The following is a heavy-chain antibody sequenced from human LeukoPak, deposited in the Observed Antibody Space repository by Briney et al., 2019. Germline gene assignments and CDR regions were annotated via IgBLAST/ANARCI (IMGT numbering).Heavy chain of an antibody. J-gene: IGHJ4*02. CDR2: VSHSGVT. Sequence: SETLSLTCAVYGGSFSGYYWSWIRQVPGKGLEWIGEVSHSGVTTYNPSLKSRVTISVDTSKNQFSLKLSSVTAADTAVYYCAREGTLFGESDSVDYWGQGTLVTVSS. CDR3: AREGTLFGESDSVDY. CDR1: GGSFSGYY. D-gene: IGHD3-10*02. V-gene: IGHV4-34*01.